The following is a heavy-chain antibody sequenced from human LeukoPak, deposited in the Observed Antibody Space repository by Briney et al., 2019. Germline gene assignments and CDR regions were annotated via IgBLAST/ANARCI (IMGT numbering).Heavy chain of an antibody. CDR2: ISSSSSTI. Sequence: GGSLRLSCAASGFTFSSYSMNWVRQAPGKGLEWVSYISSSSSTIYYADSMKGRFTISRDNAKNSLYLQMNSLRAEDTAVYYCARGSGNIDYWGQGTLVTVSS. J-gene: IGHJ4*02. CDR1: GFTFSSYS. D-gene: IGHD1-1*01. V-gene: IGHV3-48*01. CDR3: ARGSGNIDY.